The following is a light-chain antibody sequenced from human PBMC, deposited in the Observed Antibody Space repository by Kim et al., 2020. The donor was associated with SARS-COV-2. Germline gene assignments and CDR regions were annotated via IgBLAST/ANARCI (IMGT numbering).Light chain of an antibody. V-gene: IGLV3-21*04. CDR1: NIGSKS. CDR3: QVWDSAVV. CDR2: YDS. J-gene: IGLJ2*01. Sequence: VYVAPGKTAGITCGGNNIGSKSVHWYQQKPGQAPVLVIYYDSDRPSGIPERFSGSNSGNTATLTISRVEAGDEADYYCQVWDSAVVFGGGTQLTVL.